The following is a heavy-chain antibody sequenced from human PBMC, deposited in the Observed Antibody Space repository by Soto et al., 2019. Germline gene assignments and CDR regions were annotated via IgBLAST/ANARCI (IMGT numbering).Heavy chain of an antibody. Sequence: LRLSCAASGFTFSSYQMNWVRQAPGKGLEWVANIKQDGSEKYYVDSVKGRFTISRDNAKNSLYLEMNSLRAEDTAVYYCARVAPYYYGSGSYYFDYWGQGTLVTVSS. CDR3: ARVAPYYYGSGSYYFDY. D-gene: IGHD3-10*01. CDR1: GFTFSSYQ. CDR2: IKQDGSEK. J-gene: IGHJ4*02. V-gene: IGHV3-7*01.